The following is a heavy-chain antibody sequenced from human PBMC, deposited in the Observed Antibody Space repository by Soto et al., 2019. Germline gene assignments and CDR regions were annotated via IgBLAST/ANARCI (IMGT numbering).Heavy chain of an antibody. CDR3: ARDFTQVGPLDF. CDR1: GFIFSSFA. CDR2: IRYDGTEK. Sequence: GGSLRLSCAASGFIFSSFALHWVRQAPGKGLEWVAVIRYDGTEKYNGDSVKGRFTISRDNSKNTVYLEMTSLKAEDTAVYYCARDFTQVGPLDFWGQGTLVTVSS. V-gene: IGHV3-33*01. D-gene: IGHD1-26*01. J-gene: IGHJ4*02.